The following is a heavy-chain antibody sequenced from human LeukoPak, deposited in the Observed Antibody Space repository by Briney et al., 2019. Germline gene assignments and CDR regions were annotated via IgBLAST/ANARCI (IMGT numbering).Heavy chain of an antibody. CDR1: GFTFSSYS. CDR3: ARDRRNFDY. CDR2: ISSSSSTI. J-gene: IGHJ4*02. V-gene: IGHV3-48*01. Sequence: GGSLRLSCAASGFTFSSYSMNWVRQAPGKGLEWVSYISSSSSTIYYADSVKGRFTISRDNAKNSLYLQMNSLRAEDTAAYYCARDRRNFDYWGQGTLVTVSS.